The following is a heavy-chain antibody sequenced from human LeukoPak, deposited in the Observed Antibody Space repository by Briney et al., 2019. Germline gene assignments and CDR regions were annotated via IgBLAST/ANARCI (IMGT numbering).Heavy chain of an antibody. D-gene: IGHD6-19*01. J-gene: IGHJ4*02. Sequence: GGSLRLSCVASGFTFSDHYMDWVRQAPGKGLEWVGRSRNKANSYTTQYAASVQGRFTASRDDSKNTLYLQMNSLKTEDTAVYYCTTTQGPWYSSGNYRLWGQGTLVTVSS. CDR3: TTTQGPWYSSGNYRL. V-gene: IGHV3-72*01. CDR1: GFTFSDHY. CDR2: SRNKANSYTT.